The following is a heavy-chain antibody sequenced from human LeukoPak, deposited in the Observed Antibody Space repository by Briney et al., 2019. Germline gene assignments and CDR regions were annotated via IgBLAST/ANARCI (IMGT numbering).Heavy chain of an antibody. V-gene: IGHV3-11*01. CDR1: GFTFSDYY. D-gene: IGHD3-22*01. CDR3: AKDPVVVPFDY. J-gene: IGHJ4*02. CDR2: ISSSGSTI. Sequence: GGSLRLSCAASGFTFSDYYMSWIRQAPGKGLEWVSYISSSGSTIYYADSVKGRFTISRDNAKNSLYLQMNSLRAEDTAVYYCAKDPVVVPFDYWGQGTLVTVSS.